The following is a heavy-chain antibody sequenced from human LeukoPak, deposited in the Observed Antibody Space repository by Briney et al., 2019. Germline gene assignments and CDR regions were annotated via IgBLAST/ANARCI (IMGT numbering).Heavy chain of an antibody. V-gene: IGHV3-9*01. CDR3: AKAWAENVDDAFDI. CDR1: GFTFDDYA. J-gene: IGHJ3*02. Sequence: GGSLRLSCAASGFTFDDYAMHWVRQAPGKGLEWVSGISWNSGSIGYADSVKGRFTISRDNAKNSLYLQMNSLRAEDTALYYCAKAWAENVDDAFDIWGQGTMVTVSS. CDR2: ISWNSGSI. D-gene: IGHD2/OR15-2a*01.